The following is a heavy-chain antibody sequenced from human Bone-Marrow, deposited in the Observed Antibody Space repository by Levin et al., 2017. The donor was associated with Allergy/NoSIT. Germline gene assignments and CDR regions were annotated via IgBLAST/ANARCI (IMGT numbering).Heavy chain of an antibody. Sequence: GESLKISCKASGYTFTSYGISWVRQAPGQGLEWMGWISAYNGNTNYAQKLQGRVTMTTDTSTSTAYMELRSLRSDDTAVYYCARVSLGIWFGELLYEYYYYYGMDVWGQGTTVTVSS. J-gene: IGHJ6*02. D-gene: IGHD3-10*01. CDR2: ISAYNGNT. V-gene: IGHV1-18*01. CDR3: ARVSLGIWFGELLYEYYYYYGMDV. CDR1: GYTFTSYG.